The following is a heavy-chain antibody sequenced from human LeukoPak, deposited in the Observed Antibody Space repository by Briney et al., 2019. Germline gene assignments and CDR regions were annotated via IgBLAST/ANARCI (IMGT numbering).Heavy chain of an antibody. CDR1: GYTFTSHD. D-gene: IGHD3-16*01. CDR2: MNPNSGNT. Sequence: ASVKVSCKASGYTFTSHDINWVRQATGQGLEWMGWMNPNSGNTGYAQKFQGRVTMTRNTSISTAYMELSSPRSEDTAVYYCARGPSYVVTFGGVINWFDPWGQGTLVTVSS. CDR3: ARGPSYVVTFGGVINWFDP. J-gene: IGHJ5*02. V-gene: IGHV1-8*01.